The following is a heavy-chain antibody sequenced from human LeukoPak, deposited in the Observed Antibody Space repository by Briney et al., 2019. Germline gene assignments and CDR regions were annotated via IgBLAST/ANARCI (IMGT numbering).Heavy chain of an antibody. J-gene: IGHJ6*03. Sequence: PGGSLRLSXAASGFTFSSYSMNWVRQAPGKGLEWVSYISSSSSTIYYADSVKGRFTISRDNAKNSLYLQMNSLRAEDTAVYYCARKAAIELYYYYYYMDVWGTGTTVTVSS. D-gene: IGHD2-2*02. CDR3: ARKAAIELYYYYYYMDV. CDR1: GFTFSSYS. V-gene: IGHV3-48*01. CDR2: ISSSSSTI.